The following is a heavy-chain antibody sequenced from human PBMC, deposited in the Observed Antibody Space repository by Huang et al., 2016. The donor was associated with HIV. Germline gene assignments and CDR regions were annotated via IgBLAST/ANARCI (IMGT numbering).Heavy chain of an antibody. Sequence: QVQLVQSGAEVKRPGASVKVSCKASGYSFTGHLIHWVRQAPGQGLGWMGRIHPTSGDIKWASRCQGSVSMTRDKSSGTAYMELSGLRSDDTAVFFCAREAWASGVAHYFDYWGPGTLVTVSS. CDR1: GYSFTGHL. D-gene: IGHD3-10*01. CDR2: IHPTSGDI. V-gene: IGHV1-2*06. J-gene: IGHJ4*02. CDR3: AREAWASGVAHYFDY.